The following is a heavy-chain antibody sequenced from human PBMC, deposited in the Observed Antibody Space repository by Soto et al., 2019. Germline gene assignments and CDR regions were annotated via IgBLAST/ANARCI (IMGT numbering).Heavy chain of an antibody. Sequence: SETLSVTCTVSGDSFSSYYWSWIRQPPGRGLEWIGYIYYSGTTNYNPSLKSRLTIAVDTSQNQFSLKLNSVTAADTAVYYGARSFYYDVSSGYAHYFDYWGQGTLVTVSS. D-gene: IGHD3-22*01. J-gene: IGHJ4*02. CDR3: ARSFYYDVSSGYAHYFDY. CDR2: IYYSGTT. CDR1: GDSFSSYY. V-gene: IGHV4-59*01.